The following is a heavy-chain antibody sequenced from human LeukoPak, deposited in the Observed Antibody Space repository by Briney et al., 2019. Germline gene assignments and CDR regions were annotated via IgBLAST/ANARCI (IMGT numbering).Heavy chain of an antibody. CDR1: GGSISSSNW. D-gene: IGHD2-2*01. CDR3: ARGVVVPAASDITNWFDP. V-gene: IGHV4-4*02. J-gene: IGHJ5*02. Sequence: PSETLSLTRAVSGGSISSSNWWSWVRQPPGKGLEWIGEIYHSGSTNYNPSLKSRVTISVDKSKNQFSLKLSSVTAADTAVYYCARGVVVPAASDITNWFDPWGQGTLVTVSS. CDR2: IYHSGST.